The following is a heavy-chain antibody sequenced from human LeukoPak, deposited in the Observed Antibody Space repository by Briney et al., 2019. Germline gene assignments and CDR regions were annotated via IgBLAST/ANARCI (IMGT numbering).Heavy chain of an antibody. V-gene: IGHV4-39*07. CDR2: IYYSGST. CDR1: GGSIRSSSYY. D-gene: IGHD6-19*01. Sequence: SETLSLTCTVSGGSIRSSSYYWGWIRQPPGKGLEWIGSIYYSGSTYYNASLKSRVTISVDSSKNQFSLQLSSVTAADTAVYYCARGYSSGWYYFDYWGQGTLVTVSS. CDR3: ARGYSSGWYYFDY. J-gene: IGHJ4*02.